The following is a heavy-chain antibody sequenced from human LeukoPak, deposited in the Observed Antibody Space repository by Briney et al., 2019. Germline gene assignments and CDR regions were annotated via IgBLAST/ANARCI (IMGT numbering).Heavy chain of an antibody. Sequence: GGSLRLSCAASGFTFSSYAMHWVRQAPGKGLEWVAVISYDGSNKYYADSVKARFTISRDNSKNTLYLQMNSLSADDTAVYYCAKDGVYDFWSYYYYYYMDVWGKGTTVTVSS. D-gene: IGHD3-3*01. CDR2: ISYDGSNK. CDR1: GFTFSSYA. CDR3: AKDGVYDFWSYYYYYYMDV. J-gene: IGHJ6*03. V-gene: IGHV3-30*04.